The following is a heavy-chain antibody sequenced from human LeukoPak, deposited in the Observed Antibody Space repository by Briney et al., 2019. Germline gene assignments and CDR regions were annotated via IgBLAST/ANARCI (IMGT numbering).Heavy chain of an antibody. J-gene: IGHJ5*02. D-gene: IGHD2-2*01. CDR1: GGSFSGYY. Sequence: SETLSLTCAVYGGSFSGYYWSWIRQPPGKGLEWIGEINHSGSTNYNPSLKSRVTISVDTSKNQFSLKLSSVTAADTAVYYCARRGYCSSTSCYDRRRSFGPWGQGTLVTVSS. CDR2: INHSGST. CDR3: ARRGYCSSTSCYDRRRSFGP. V-gene: IGHV4-34*01.